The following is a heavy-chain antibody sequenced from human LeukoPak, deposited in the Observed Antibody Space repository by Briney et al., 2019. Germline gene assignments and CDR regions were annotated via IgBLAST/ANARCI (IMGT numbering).Heavy chain of an antibody. CDR1: GFTFSSYG. CDR2: ISYDGSNK. Sequence: GGSLRLSCAASGFTFSSYGMHWVRQAPGKGLEWVAVISYDGSNKYYADSVKGRFTIPRDNSKNTLYLQMNSLRAEDTAVYYCAKDRRGNYLFDYWGQGTLVTVSS. D-gene: IGHD4-23*01. CDR3: AKDRRGNYLFDY. V-gene: IGHV3-30*18. J-gene: IGHJ4*02.